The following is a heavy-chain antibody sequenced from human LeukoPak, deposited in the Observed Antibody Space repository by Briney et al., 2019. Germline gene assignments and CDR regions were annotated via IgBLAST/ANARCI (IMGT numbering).Heavy chain of an antibody. CDR1: GLTFSSYW. V-gene: IGHV3-74*01. CDR3: AKDLGKVIAAAGTSGFDT. Sequence: GGSLRLSCAAAGLTFSSYWMHWVRQAPGKGLVWVSRINSDGSSTSYADSVKGRFTISRDNAKNTLFLQMNSLRADDTAFYYCAKDLGKVIAAAGTSGFDTWGRGILVTVSS. D-gene: IGHD6-13*01. J-gene: IGHJ4*01. CDR2: INSDGSST.